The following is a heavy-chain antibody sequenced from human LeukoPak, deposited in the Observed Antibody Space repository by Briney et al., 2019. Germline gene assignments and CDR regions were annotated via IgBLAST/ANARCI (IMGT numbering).Heavy chain of an antibody. V-gene: IGHV4-59*01. CDR2: IYYSGST. J-gene: IGHJ3*02. D-gene: IGHD6-19*01. Sequence: PSETLSLTCTVSGGSISSYYWSWIGQPPGKGLEWIGYIYYSGSTNYNPSLKSRVTISVDTSKNQFSLKLSSVTAADTAVYYCARTKGEQWLTTQGYDAFDIWGQGTMVTVSS. CDR1: GGSISSYY. CDR3: ARTKGEQWLTTQGYDAFDI.